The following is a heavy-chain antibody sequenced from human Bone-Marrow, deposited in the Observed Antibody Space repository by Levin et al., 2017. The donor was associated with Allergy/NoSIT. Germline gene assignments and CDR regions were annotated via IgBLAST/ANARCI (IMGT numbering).Heavy chain of an antibody. CDR3: SRAGSVSCGWCTGYFCDH. J-gene: IGHJ4*01. Sequence: QTGGSLRLSCTASGFTFADYAMSWFRQAPGKGLEWIGPIKNEAYGGTTEYAASVKGRFSISGDDSKSVAYLQINSLKIEDTAVYYCSRAGSVSCGWCTGYFCDHWGHGTLVTVSS. V-gene: IGHV3-49*03. CDR1: GFTFADYA. D-gene: IGHD6-19*01. CDR2: IKNEAYGGTT.